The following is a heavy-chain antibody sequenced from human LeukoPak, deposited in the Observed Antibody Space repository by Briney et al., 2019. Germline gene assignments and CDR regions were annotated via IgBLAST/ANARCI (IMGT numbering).Heavy chain of an antibody. CDR2: IIPILGIA. V-gene: IGHV1-69*04. CDR3: ARGLLASDY. Sequence: SVKVSCKASGGTFSSYAISWVRQAPGQGLEWMGRIIPILGIANYAQKFHGRVTITTDESTSTAYMELSSLRSDDTAVYYCARGLLASDYWGQGTLVTASS. CDR1: GGTFSSYA. J-gene: IGHJ4*02. D-gene: IGHD1-26*01.